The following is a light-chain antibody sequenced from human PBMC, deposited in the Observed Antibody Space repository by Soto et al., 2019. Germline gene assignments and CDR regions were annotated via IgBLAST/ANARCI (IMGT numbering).Light chain of an antibody. V-gene: IGKV1-5*03. CDR3: QQYNFYPYT. CDR2: WAS. J-gene: IGKJ2*01. Sequence: DIPMTQSPATLSASLGDRVTITCRASQSIATWVAWYQQKPGKVPKLLIYWASNLDSGVSSRFRGSGSGTEFTLTITSLQPDDFATYYCQQYNFYPYTFGQGTKVDIK. CDR1: QSIATW.